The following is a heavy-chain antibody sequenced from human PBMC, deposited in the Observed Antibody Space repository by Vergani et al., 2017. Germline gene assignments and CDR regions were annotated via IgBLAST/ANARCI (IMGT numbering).Heavy chain of an antibody. CDR1: GFTFSSYA. D-gene: IGHD2-2*02. V-gene: IGHV3-23*01. CDR3: ARERRDCSSTSCYRRFGY. J-gene: IGHJ4*02. CDR2: ISGSGGST. Sequence: EVQLLESGGGLVQPGGSLRLSCAASGFTFSSYAMSWVRQAPGKGLEWVSAISGSGGSTYYADSVKGRFTISRDNSKNTLYLQMNSLRAEDTAVYYCARERRDCSSTSCYRRFGYWGQGTLVTVSS.